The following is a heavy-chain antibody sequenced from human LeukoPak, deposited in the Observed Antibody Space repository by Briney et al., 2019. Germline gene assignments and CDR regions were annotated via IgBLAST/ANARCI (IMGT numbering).Heavy chain of an antibody. CDR2: IYYSGST. Sequence: SETLSLTCTVSGGSISSYYWSWIRRPPGKGLEWIGYIYYSGSTNYNPSLKSRVTISVDTSKNQFSLKLSSVTAADTAVYYCARTSGSAAYYYYMDVWGKGTTVTVSS. D-gene: IGHD6-25*01. V-gene: IGHV4-59*01. J-gene: IGHJ6*03. CDR1: GGSISSYY. CDR3: ARTSGSAAYYYYMDV.